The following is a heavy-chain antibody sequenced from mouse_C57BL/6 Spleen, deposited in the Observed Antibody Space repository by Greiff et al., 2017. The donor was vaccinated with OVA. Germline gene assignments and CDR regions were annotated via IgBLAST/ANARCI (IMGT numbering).Heavy chain of an antibody. Sequence: QVQLQQSGAELVRPGASVTLSCKASGYTFTDYEMHWVKQTPVHGLEWIGAIDPETGGTAYNQKFKGKAILTADKSSSTAYMELRSLTSEDSAVYYCTYYYGSSYGHFDVWGTGTTVTVSS. D-gene: IGHD1-1*01. V-gene: IGHV1-15*01. CDR2: IDPETGGT. CDR1: GYTFTDYE. CDR3: TYYYGSSYGHFDV. J-gene: IGHJ1*03.